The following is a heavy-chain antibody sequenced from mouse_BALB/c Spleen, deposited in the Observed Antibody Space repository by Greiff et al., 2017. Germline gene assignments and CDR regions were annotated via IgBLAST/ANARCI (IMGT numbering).Heavy chain of an antibody. CDR2: ILPGSGST. CDR1: GYTFSSYW. V-gene: IGHV1-9*01. Sequence: VMLVESGAELMKPGASVKISCKATGYTFSSYWIEWVKQRPGHGLEWIGEILPGSGSTNYNEKFKGKATFTADTSSNTAYMQLSSLTSEDSAVYYCARRLITTVVAPFDYWGQGTTLTVSS. D-gene: IGHD1-1*01. CDR3: ARRLITTVVAPFDY. J-gene: IGHJ2*01.